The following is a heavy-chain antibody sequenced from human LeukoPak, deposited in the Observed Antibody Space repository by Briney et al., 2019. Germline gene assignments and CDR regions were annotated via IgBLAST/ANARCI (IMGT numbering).Heavy chain of an antibody. D-gene: IGHD3-22*01. CDR2: IRYDGSNK. J-gene: IGHJ4*02. Sequence: GGSLRLSCAASGFTFSSYGMHWVRQAPGKGLEWVAFIRYDGSNKYYADSVKGRFTISRDNSKNTLYLQMNSLRAEDTAVYYCAKPGITMIVVAPGPFDYWGQGTLVTVSS. CDR3: AKPGITMIVVAPGPFDY. V-gene: IGHV3-30*02. CDR1: GFTFSSYG.